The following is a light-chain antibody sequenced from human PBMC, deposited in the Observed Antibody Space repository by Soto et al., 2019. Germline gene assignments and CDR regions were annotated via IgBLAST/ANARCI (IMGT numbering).Light chain of an antibody. Sequence: AIQMTQSPSSLSVSVGDRVTITCRASQDIRNDLGWYKQKPGKAPKLLIYGTSNLQSGVPSRFSGSESGTDFTLTISSLQPEDFAIYYCLQDYIYPYTFGQGTKLEIK. V-gene: IGKV1-6*01. CDR1: QDIRND. CDR2: GTS. J-gene: IGKJ2*01. CDR3: LQDYIYPYT.